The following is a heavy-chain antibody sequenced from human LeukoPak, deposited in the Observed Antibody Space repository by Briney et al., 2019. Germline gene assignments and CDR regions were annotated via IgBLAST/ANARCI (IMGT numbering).Heavy chain of an antibody. CDR2: IYYSGST. Sequence: SSETLSLTCTVSGGSISSYYWSWIRQPPGKGLEWLGYIYYSGSTNYNPSLKSRVTISVDTSKNQFSLKLSSVTAADTAVYYCARVMDSSSSSGDYWGQGTLVTVSS. CDR3: ARVMDSSSSSGDY. D-gene: IGHD6-6*01. CDR1: GGSISSYY. V-gene: IGHV4-59*01. J-gene: IGHJ4*02.